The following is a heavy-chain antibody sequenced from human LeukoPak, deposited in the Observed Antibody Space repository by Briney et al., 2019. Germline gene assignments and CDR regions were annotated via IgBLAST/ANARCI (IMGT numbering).Heavy chain of an antibody. D-gene: IGHD3-3*01. V-gene: IGHV4-39*07. CDR2: IYYSGST. J-gene: IGHJ3*02. CDR1: GGSISSSSYY. CDR3: ARGLIFGVVIPTGAGFDI. Sequence: PSETLFLTCTVSGGSISSSSYYWGWIRQPPGKGLEWIGSIYYSGSTYYNPSLKSRVTISVDTSKNQFSLKLSSVTAADTAVYYCARGLIFGVVIPTGAGFDIWGQGTMVTVSS.